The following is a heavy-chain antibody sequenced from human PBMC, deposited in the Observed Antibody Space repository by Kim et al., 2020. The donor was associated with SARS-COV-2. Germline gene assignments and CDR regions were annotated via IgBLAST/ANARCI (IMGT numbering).Heavy chain of an antibody. CDR3: VAGHPRYYDSGGFYRGFDI. J-gene: IGHJ3*02. CDR2: IVVGSGNT. Sequence: SVKVSCKASGFTFGNSAIQWARQARGQRLEWIGLIVVGSGNTNYAQKFQDRATITRDMSTNTAHMELRSLSSEEPAVYYCVAGHPRYYDSGGFYRGFDI. D-gene: IGHD3-22*01. CDR1: GFTFGNSA. V-gene: IGHV1-58*02.